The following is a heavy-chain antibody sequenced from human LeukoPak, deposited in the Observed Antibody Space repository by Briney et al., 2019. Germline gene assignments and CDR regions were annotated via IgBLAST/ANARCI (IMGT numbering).Heavy chain of an antibody. Sequence: SETLSLTCAVSGVAISRGGYAWNWIRQPPGKGLEWIAYIYHSGTTYYNPSLKSRATISVDTSKNQFSLKLSSVTAADTAVYYCVRGRYSSGWFKNKNWLDPWGQGIPVTVSS. V-gene: IGHV4-30-4*07. D-gene: IGHD6-19*01. CDR3: VRGRYSSGWFKNKNWLDP. CDR1: GVAISRGGYA. CDR2: IYHSGTT. J-gene: IGHJ5*02.